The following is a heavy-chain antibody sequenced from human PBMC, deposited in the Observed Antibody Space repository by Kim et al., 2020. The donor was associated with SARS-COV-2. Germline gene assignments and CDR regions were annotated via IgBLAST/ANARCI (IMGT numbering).Heavy chain of an antibody. CDR1: GGSFSGYY. Sequence: SETLSLTCAVYGGSFSGYYWSWIRQPLGKGLEWIGEINHSGSTNYNPSLKSRVTISVDTSKNQFSLKLSSVTAAATAVYYCATWGELGIDYWGQGTLVTV. J-gene: IGHJ4*02. V-gene: IGHV4-34*01. D-gene: IGHD1-26*01. CDR3: ATWGELGIDY. CDR2: INHSGST.